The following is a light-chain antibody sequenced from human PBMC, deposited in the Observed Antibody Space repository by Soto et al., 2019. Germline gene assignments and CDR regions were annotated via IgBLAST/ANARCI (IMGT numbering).Light chain of an antibody. V-gene: IGKV3-11*01. Sequence: EIVLTQSPSTLSLSPGDRATISCRASQSISNNLAWYQQKPGQAPRLLIYAASNRATGAPARFSGSGSGTDFTLTISSLQPEDFAVYYCQQRNSWPPQFGRGTKVEI. CDR1: QSISNN. CDR3: QQRNSWPPQ. J-gene: IGKJ4*02. CDR2: AAS.